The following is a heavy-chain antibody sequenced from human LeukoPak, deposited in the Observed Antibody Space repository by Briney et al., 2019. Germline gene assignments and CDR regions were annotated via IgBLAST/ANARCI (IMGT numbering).Heavy chain of an antibody. CDR1: GFTFSSYA. D-gene: IGHD6-13*01. CDR2: ISYDGSNK. Sequence: GGSLRLSCAASGFTFSSYAMHWVRQAPGKGLEWVAVISYDGSNKYYADSVKGRFTISRDNSKNTLYLQMNSLRAEDTAVYYCAREAIAAGGPFDYWGQGTLVTVSS. V-gene: IGHV3-30-3*01. J-gene: IGHJ4*02. CDR3: AREAIAAGGPFDY.